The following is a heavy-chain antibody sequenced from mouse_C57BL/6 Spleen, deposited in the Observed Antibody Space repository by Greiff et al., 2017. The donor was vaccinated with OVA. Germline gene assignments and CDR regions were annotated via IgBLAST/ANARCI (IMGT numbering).Heavy chain of an antibody. Sequence: QVQLKQPGAELVKPGASVKLSCKASGYTFTSYWMHWVKQRPGRGLEWIGRIDPNSGGTKYNEKFKSKATLTVDKPSSTAYMQLSSLTSEDSAVYYCERGIYYDYGGGIFAYWGQGTLVTVSA. CDR2: IDPNSGGT. V-gene: IGHV1-72*01. J-gene: IGHJ3*01. D-gene: IGHD2-4*01. CDR1: GYTFTSYW. CDR3: ERGIYYDYGGGIFAY.